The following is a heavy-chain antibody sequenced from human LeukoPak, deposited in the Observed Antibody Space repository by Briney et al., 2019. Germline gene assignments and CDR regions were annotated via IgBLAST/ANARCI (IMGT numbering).Heavy chain of an antibody. CDR1: GFTVSSNY. CDR3: ARDTGYSSGWYSA. J-gene: IGHJ5*02. D-gene: IGHD6-19*01. Sequence: GGSLRLSRAASGFTVSSNYMSWVRQAPGKGLEWVSVIYSGGSTYYADSVKGRFTISRDNSKNTLYLQMNSLRAEDTAVYYCARDTGYSSGWYSAWGQGTLVTVSS. CDR2: IYSGGST. V-gene: IGHV3-66*01.